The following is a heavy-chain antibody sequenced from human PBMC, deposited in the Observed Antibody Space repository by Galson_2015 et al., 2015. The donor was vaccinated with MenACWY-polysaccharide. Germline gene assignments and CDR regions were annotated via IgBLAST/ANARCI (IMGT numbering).Heavy chain of an antibody. CDR3: AKEWAMEARLYYFDY. CDR1: GFTFGSYG. CDR2: MSYDGSSK. Sequence: SLRLSCAASGFTFGSYGMHWVRQAPGKGLEWVAVMSYDGSSKYYADSVKGRFTISRDNSKNTLYLQVNSLRTEDTAVYYCAKEWAMEARLYYFDYWGQGTLVTVSS. J-gene: IGHJ4*02. V-gene: IGHV3-30*18. D-gene: IGHD6-6*01.